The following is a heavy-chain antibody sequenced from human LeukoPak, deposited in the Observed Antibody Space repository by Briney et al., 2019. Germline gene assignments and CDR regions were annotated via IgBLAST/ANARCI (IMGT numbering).Heavy chain of an antibody. D-gene: IGHD6-6*01. V-gene: IGHV3-23*01. J-gene: IGHJ4*02. Sequence: PGGSLRLSCAASGFTFSSYAMSWARQAPDKGLEWVSAISGSGDSTNYADSVKGRFTISRDTSKNTLYLQMNSLRAEDTAVYYCAKTGGIAARGGWYFDYWGQGTLVTVSS. CDR2: ISGSGDST. CDR1: GFTFSSYA. CDR3: AKTGGIAARGGWYFDY.